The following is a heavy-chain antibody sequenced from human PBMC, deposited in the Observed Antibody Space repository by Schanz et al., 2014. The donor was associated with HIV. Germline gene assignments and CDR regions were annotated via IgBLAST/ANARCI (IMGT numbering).Heavy chain of an antibody. Sequence: VQLLESGGGLVQPGGSLRLSCVASGFTFSAYVMHWGRQAPGKGLEWVASMWSDGSNKYYADSVRGRFTISRDNSKDTLYLEMNSLRAEDTAVYYCAKMEMAIVRWYYGMDVWGQGTTVTVSS. CDR1: GFTFSAYV. J-gene: IGHJ6*02. CDR2: MWSDGSNK. D-gene: IGHD3-16*02. V-gene: IGHV3-30*02. CDR3: AKMEMAIVRWYYGMDV.